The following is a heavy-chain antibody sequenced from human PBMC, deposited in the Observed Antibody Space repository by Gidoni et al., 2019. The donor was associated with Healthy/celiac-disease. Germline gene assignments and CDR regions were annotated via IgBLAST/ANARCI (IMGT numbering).Heavy chain of an antibody. Sequence: QVQLVESGGGLVKPGGSLRLSCAASVFPFCAYYMCWIRQAPGQGLEWVSYISSSGSTIYYADSVKGRFTISRENAKNSLYLQMNSLRAEDTAVYYCARERHDYGDYVGGFWYFDLWGRGTLVTVSS. D-gene: IGHD4-17*01. CDR1: VFPFCAYY. V-gene: IGHV3-11*01. CDR3: ARERHDYGDYVGGFWYFDL. CDR2: ISSSGSTI. J-gene: IGHJ2*01.